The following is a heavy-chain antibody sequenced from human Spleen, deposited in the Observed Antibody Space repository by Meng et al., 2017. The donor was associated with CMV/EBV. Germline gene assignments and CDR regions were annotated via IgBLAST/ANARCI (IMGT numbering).Heavy chain of an antibody. CDR3: ACPQGYYDFWSGPHGFDY. V-gene: IGHV3-21*01. D-gene: IGHD3-3*01. CDR1: GFTFSSYS. CDR2: ISSSSSYI. Sequence: GGSLRLSCAASGFTFSSYSMNWVRQAPGKGLEWVSSISSSSSYIYYADSVKGRFTISRDNAKNSLYLQMNSLRAEDTAVYYCACPQGYYDFWSGPHGFDYWGQGTLVTVSS. J-gene: IGHJ4*02.